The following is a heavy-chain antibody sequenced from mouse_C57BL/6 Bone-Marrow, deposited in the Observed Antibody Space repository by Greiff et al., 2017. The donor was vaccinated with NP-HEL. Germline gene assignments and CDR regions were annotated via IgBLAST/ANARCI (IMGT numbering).Heavy chain of an antibody. D-gene: IGHD1-1*01. V-gene: IGHV14-4*01. CDR2: IDPENGDT. Sequence: VQLQQSGAELVRPGASVKLSCTASGFNIQDDYMHWVKQRPEQGLEWIGWIDPENGDTEYASKFQGKATITADTSSNTAYLQLSSLTSEDTAVYYCTTLLLFYAMDYWGQGTSVTVSS. CDR3: TTLLLFYAMDY. CDR1: GFNIQDDY. J-gene: IGHJ4*01.